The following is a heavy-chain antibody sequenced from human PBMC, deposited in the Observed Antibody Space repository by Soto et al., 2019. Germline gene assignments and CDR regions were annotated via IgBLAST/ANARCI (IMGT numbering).Heavy chain of an antibody. D-gene: IGHD3-3*01. V-gene: IGHV3-23*01. J-gene: IGHJ4*02. Sequence: EVQLLESGGGLVQPGGSLRLSCAASGFTFSSYAMSWVRQAPGKGLEWVSVISGSGSSTYYADSVKGRFTISRDNSKKTLDVQMNSLRAEDTAVYYCAKMSDFLSGSPTYHFDYWGQGTQVTVSS. CDR2: ISGSGSST. CDR1: GFTFSSYA. CDR3: AKMSDFLSGSPTYHFDY.